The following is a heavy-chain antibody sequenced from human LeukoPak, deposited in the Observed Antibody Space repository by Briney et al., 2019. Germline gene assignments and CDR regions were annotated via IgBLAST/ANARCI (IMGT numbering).Heavy chain of an antibody. D-gene: IGHD2-15*01. J-gene: IGHJ4*02. CDR3: ARELGGYCSGGSCYSGYYFDY. Sequence: SVKVSCKASGGTFSSYAISWVRQAPGQGLEWMGGIIPIFGTANYAQKFQGRVTITTDESTSTAYMELSSLRSEDTAVYYCARELGGYCSGGSCYSGYYFDYWGQGTLVTVSS. CDR2: IIPIFGTA. V-gene: IGHV1-69*05. CDR1: GGTFSSYA.